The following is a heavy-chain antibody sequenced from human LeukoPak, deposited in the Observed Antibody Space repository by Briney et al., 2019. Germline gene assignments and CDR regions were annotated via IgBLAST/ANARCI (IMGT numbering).Heavy chain of an antibody. CDR2: ISGSGNST. D-gene: IGHD3-10*01. CDR1: GFTFSDYA. V-gene: IGHV3-23*01. CDR3: AKSIRSGNLRD. J-gene: IGHJ4*02. Sequence: PGGSLRLSCAASGFTFSDYAMNWVRQAPGKGLYWVSTISGSGNSTYYADSVKGRFTISRDNSKNTLYLQMNSLRAEGTAVYYCAKSIRSGNLRDWGQGTLVTVSS.